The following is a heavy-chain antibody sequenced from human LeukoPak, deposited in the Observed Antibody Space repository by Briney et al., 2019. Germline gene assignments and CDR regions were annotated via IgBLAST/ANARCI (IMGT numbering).Heavy chain of an antibody. V-gene: IGHV3-33*01. CDR3: ARYYGDHEGGFDY. Sequence: GGSLRLSCAASGFTFSSYGMHRVREAPGKGLDRVAVIWDDGSNKYYADSVKGRFTISRDNSKNTLYLQMNSLRAEDTAVYYCARYYGDHEGGFDYWGQGTLVTVSS. D-gene: IGHD4-17*01. CDR2: IWDDGSNK. J-gene: IGHJ4*02. CDR1: GFTFSSYG.